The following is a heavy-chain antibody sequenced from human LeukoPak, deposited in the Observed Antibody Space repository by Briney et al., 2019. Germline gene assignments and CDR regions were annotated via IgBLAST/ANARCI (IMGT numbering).Heavy chain of an antibody. D-gene: IGHD6-13*01. CDR2: INPDGSST. Sequence: GGSLRLSCAASGFTFSTYWMHWVRQAPGKGLVWVSRINPDGSSTYYADSVKGRFTISRDNAENSLYLQINSLRAEDTAVYYCALGYSTRYYYFDHWGQGTLVTVSS. J-gene: IGHJ4*02. V-gene: IGHV3-74*01. CDR3: ALGYSTRYYYFDH. CDR1: GFTFSTYW.